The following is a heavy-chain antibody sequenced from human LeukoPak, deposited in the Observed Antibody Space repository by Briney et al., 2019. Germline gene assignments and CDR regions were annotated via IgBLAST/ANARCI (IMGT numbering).Heavy chain of an antibody. D-gene: IGHD6-19*01. CDR2: INYSGNT. J-gene: IGHJ4*02. Sequence: SPSETLSLTCTVSGGSVSSSDYYWGWIRQPPGKGLEWIGSINYSGNTYYNPSLKNRVTISVDTSKNQFSLKLSSVTAADTAVYYCARHGSGWIDYWGQGTLVTVSS. V-gene: IGHV4-39*01. CDR1: GGSVSSSDYY. CDR3: ARHGSGWIDY.